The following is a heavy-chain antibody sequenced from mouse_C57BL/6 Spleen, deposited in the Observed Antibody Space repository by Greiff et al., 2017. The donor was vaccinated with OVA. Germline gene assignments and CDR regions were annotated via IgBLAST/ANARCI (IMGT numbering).Heavy chain of an antibody. CDR1: GFTFSSYG. Sequence: EVMLVESGGDLVKPGGSLKLSCAASGFTFSSYGMSWVRQTPDKRLEWVATISSGGSYTYYPDSVKGRFTISRDNAKNTLYLQMSSLKSEDTAMDYCARQEGLTGTFDYWGQGTTLTVSS. V-gene: IGHV5-6*01. D-gene: IGHD4-1*01. CDR3: ARQEGLTGTFDY. J-gene: IGHJ2*01. CDR2: ISSGGSYT.